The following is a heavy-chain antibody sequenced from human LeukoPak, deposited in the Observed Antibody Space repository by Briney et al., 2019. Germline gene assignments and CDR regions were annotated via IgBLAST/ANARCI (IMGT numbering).Heavy chain of an antibody. D-gene: IGHD1-26*01. V-gene: IGHV4-59*01. CDR1: GDSISSYY. J-gene: IGHJ5*02. CDR2: IYYSGST. CDR3: ARASSIVGATGGGFDP. Sequence: TAETLSLTCTVSGDSISSYYWSWIRQPPGKGLEWIGYIYYSGSTNYNPSLKSRVSISVDTSKNQFSLELSSVTAADTAVYYCARASSIVGATGGGFDPWGQGTLVTVSS.